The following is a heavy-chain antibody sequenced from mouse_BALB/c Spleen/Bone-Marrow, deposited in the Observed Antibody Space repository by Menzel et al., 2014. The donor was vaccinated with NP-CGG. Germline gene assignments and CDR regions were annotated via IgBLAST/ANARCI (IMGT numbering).Heavy chain of an antibody. CDR1: GISITTGNYR. V-gene: IGHV3-5*02. J-gene: IGHJ2*03. CDR2: IYYSGTI. Sequence: VQLQQSGPGLVKPSQTVSLTCTVTGISITTGNYRWSWIRQFPGNKLEWIGYIYYSGTITYNPSLTSRTTITRDTFKNKFFREMNSLTAKDTATCYCARFYGNYCDYGGERTSLTVAS. CDR3: ARFYGNYCDY. D-gene: IGHD2-1*01.